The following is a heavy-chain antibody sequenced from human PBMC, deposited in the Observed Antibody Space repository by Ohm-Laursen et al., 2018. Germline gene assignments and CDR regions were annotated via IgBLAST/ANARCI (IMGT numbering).Heavy chain of an antibody. J-gene: IGHJ4*02. D-gene: IGHD1-7*01. CDR1: GFTFTNYA. CDR3: AKVRSNWNYDY. V-gene: IGHV3-23*01. Sequence: SLRLSCAATGFTFTNYAMSWVRQAPGKGLEWVSGISSSGGSTQYRDSVKGRFTISRDTSKNMLYLQMNSLRAEDTAVYYCAKVRSNWNYDYWGQGTLVTVSS. CDR2: ISSSGGST.